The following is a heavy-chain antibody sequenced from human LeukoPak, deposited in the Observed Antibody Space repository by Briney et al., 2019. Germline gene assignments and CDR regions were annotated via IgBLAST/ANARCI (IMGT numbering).Heavy chain of an antibody. CDR3: ARTPNYGSGSLFFWFDS. D-gene: IGHD3-10*01. J-gene: IGHJ5*01. CDR1: GYTFTKYG. CDR2: ISTYNGDT. Sequence: GASVKVSCKASGYTFTKYGIGWVRQAPGQGLEWMGWISTYNGDTYYPQKVQGRVTMTTGTSTTTGYMELRSLTSDDTAVYYCARTPNYGSGSLFFWFDSWGQGTRVTVSS. V-gene: IGHV1-18*01.